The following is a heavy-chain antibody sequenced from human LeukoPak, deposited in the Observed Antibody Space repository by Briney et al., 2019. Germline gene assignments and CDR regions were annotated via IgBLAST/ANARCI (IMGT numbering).Heavy chain of an antibody. D-gene: IGHD3-3*01. CDR2: INHSGST. J-gene: IGHJ5*02. V-gene: IGHV4-34*01. CDR1: GGSFSGYY. CDR3: ARASRFQNWFDP. Sequence: SETLSLTCAVYGGSFSGYYWSWIRQPPGKGLEWIGEINHSGSTNYNPSLKSRVTISVDTSKNQFSLKLSSVTAADTAVYYCARASRFQNWFDPWGQGTLVTVSS.